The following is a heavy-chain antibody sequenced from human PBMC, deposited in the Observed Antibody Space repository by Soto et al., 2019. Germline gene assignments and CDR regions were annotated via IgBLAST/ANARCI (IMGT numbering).Heavy chain of an antibody. V-gene: IGHV3-23*01. J-gene: IGHJ4*02. Sequence: EVQLLESGGGLVQPGGSLRLSCAASGFTFSSYAMSWVRQAPGKGLEWVSAISGSGGSTYYADSVKGRFTISRDNSKNTLYLQMNCLRAEDTAVYYCAKDSAYYDVWRGYSGCFDYWGQGTLVTVSS. D-gene: IGHD3-3*01. CDR2: ISGSGGST. CDR1: GFTFSSYA. CDR3: AKDSAYYDVWRGYSGCFDY.